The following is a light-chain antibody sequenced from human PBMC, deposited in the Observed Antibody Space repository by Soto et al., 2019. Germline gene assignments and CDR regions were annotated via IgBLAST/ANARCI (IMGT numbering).Light chain of an antibody. CDR3: QQYYSTPLT. V-gene: IGKV3-20*01. CDR2: GAS. CDR1: QSVTDNY. J-gene: IGKJ4*01. Sequence: EIVLTQSPATLSLSPGERATLSCRASQSVTDNYLAWYQQKPGQAPRLVISGASSRTSGIPDRFSASGSGTDFTLTISRLEPEDFAVYYCQQYYSTPLTFGGGTKVEIK.